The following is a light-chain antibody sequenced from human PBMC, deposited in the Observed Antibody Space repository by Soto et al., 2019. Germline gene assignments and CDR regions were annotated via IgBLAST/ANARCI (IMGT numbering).Light chain of an antibody. J-gene: IGKJ4*01. Sequence: EIVTTLSAATLSVFPGERATLSCRANQSVGSDLAIYQQKPAHAPRLVIYDIFTSATGAPTRISGSGSGTEFTHTISSLQSEVFAVYDCQQYNSWPLTFGGGTKVDIK. CDR3: QQYNSWPLT. CDR1: QSVGSD. V-gene: IGKV3D-15*01. CDR2: DIF.